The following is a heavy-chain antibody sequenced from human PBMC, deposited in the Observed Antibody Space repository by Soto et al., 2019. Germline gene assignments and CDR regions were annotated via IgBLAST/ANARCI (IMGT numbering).Heavy chain of an antibody. CDR1: GFNFSKFD. CDR2: ISFDGNRR. D-gene: IGHD3-22*01. V-gene: IGHV3-30-3*01. Sequence: GGSLRLSCAASGFNFSKFDMHWVRQAPGKELEWVAVISFDGNRRYYPDSVKGRFTISRDNSQNALYLQMNSLRAEDTAVYYCARVGSPYYYDSTRAFEIWGQGTMVTVSS. J-gene: IGHJ3*02. CDR3: ARVGSPYYYDSTRAFEI.